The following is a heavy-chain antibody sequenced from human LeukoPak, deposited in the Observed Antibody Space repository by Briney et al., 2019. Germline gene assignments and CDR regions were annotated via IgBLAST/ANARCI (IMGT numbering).Heavy chain of an antibody. Sequence: GGSLRLSYAASEFTFRSCDMSWVRQARGKGLEWMSAVSDSSGSTYYADSVKGRFTISRDNSKNTLYLQMNSLRAEDTTVYYCAKGQYYTFWSGYPGDYWGQGTLVTVSS. J-gene: IGHJ4*02. V-gene: IGHV3-23*01. CDR1: EFTFRSCD. CDR2: VSDSSGST. CDR3: AKGQYYTFWSGYPGDY. D-gene: IGHD3-3*01.